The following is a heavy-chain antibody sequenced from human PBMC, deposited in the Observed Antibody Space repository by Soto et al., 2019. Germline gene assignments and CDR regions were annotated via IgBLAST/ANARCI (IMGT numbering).Heavy chain of an antibody. CDR1: GGTFSSYA. D-gene: IGHD2-15*01. V-gene: IGHV1-69*13. J-gene: IGHJ6*02. Sequence: ASVKVSCKASGGTFSSYAISWVRQAPGQGLEWMGGIIPIFGTANYAQKFQGRVTITADESTSTAYMELSSLRSEDTAVYYCARVPLVEDYYYGMDVWGQGTTVTVS. CDR3: ARVPLVEDYYYGMDV. CDR2: IIPIFGTA.